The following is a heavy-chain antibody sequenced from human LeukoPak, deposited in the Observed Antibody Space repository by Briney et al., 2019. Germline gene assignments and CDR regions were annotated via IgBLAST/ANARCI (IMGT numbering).Heavy chain of an antibody. CDR2: ISRSSSDT. J-gene: IGHJ4*02. D-gene: IGHD3-10*01. CDR1: GFTLSDHY. CDR3: AREYFANPDC. Sequence: PGGSLRLSCVASGFTLSDHYMSWIRQTPGKGLEWVSYISRSSSDTNYADSVKGRFTISRDNAKNSLSLQMNSLRPEDTGVYFCAREYFANPDCWGQGTLVTVSS. V-gene: IGHV3-11*06.